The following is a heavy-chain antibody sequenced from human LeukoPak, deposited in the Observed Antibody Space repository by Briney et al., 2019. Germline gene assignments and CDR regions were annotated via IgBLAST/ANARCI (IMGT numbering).Heavy chain of an antibody. CDR2: MNPNSGNT. Sequence: ASVKVSCKASGYTFTSYDINWVRQATGQGLEWMGWMNPNSGNTGYAQKFQGRVTMTRNTSISTAYMELSSLRSEDTAVYYRARRVSSGWYSEGMDFDYWGQGTLVTVSS. CDR1: GYTFTSYD. D-gene: IGHD6-19*01. J-gene: IGHJ4*02. V-gene: IGHV1-8*01. CDR3: ARRVSSGWYSEGMDFDY.